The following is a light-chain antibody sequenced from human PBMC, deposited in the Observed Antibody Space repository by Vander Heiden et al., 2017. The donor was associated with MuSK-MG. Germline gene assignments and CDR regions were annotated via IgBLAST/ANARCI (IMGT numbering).Light chain of an antibody. J-gene: IGKJ1*01. Sequence: DIQITQSPSTLSASVGDRVTITCRASQSISSWLAWYQQKPGKAPQLLIYNASSLESGVPSRCSGSGSGTEFTLTISSLEPDDFETYVCQPSRTFGQGTKVEIK. CDR1: QSISSW. CDR2: NAS. V-gene: IGKV1-5*03. CDR3: QPSRT.